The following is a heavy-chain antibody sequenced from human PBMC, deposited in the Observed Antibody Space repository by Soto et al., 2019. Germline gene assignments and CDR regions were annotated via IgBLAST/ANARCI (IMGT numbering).Heavy chain of an antibody. CDR2: IGGSGGTT. CDR3: AKDRSSTSCYAFDY. D-gene: IGHD2-2*01. Sequence: EVQLLESGGGLVQPGGSLRLSCAASGFTFRSYAMSWARQAPGKGLEWVSAIGGSGGTTHYADSVKGRFTISRDNSKNTRYLQMNSLRVEDTAVYYCAKDRSSTSCYAFDYWGQGSLVTVSS. J-gene: IGHJ4*02. V-gene: IGHV3-23*01. CDR1: GFTFRSYA.